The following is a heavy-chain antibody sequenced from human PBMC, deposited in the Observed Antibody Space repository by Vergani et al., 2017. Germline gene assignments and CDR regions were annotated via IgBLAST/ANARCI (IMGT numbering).Heavy chain of an antibody. J-gene: IGHJ5*02. CDR3: AGFGRLSSRLGT. CDR2: VNSPGSA. D-gene: IGHD3-3*01. Sequence: QVQQQQWGAGVLKPSETLSLTCTVSGGVSLNGYSWTRIRQSPGRGPEWIGDVNSPGSAHYNPSLKGRVTISLDTSKSQFSLELTSVIAADTAIYYCAGFGRLSSRLGTWGQGTLVTVSS. CDR1: GGVSLNGYS. V-gene: IGHV4-34*01.